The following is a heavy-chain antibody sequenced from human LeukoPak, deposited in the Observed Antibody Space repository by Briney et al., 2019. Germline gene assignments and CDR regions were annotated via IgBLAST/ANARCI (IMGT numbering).Heavy chain of an antibody. Sequence: SETLSLTCTVSGGSISSYYWGWIRQPPGKGLEWIGSIYYSGSTYYNPSLKSRVTISVDTSKNQFSLKLSSVTAADTAVYYCASPPLRYCSSTSCFGYWGQGTLVTVSS. CDR2: IYYSGST. J-gene: IGHJ4*02. D-gene: IGHD2-2*01. V-gene: IGHV4-39*01. CDR1: GGSISSYY. CDR3: ASPPLRYCSSTSCFGY.